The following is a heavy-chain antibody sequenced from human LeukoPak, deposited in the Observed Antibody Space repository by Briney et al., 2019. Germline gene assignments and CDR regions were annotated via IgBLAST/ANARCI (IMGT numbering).Heavy chain of an antibody. D-gene: IGHD6-19*01. CDR1: GFTFSNAW. J-gene: IGHJ4*02. V-gene: IGHV3-21*01. CDR3: ARNGIAVAGLPLDY. CDR2: ISSSSSYI. Sequence: GGSLRLSCAASGFTFSNAWMSWVRQAPGKGLEWVSSISSSSSYIYYADSVKGRFTISRDNAKNSLYLQMNSLRAEDTAVYYCARNGIAVAGLPLDYWGQGTLVTVSS.